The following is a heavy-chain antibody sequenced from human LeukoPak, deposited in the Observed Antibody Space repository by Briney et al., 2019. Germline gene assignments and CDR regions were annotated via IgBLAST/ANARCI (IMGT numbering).Heavy chain of an antibody. D-gene: IGHD3-22*01. CDR3: ARDRRYYYDSSGLPADY. J-gene: IGHJ4*02. V-gene: IGHV1-2*02. Sequence: GASVKVSCKASGYTFTGYYMHWVRQAPGRGLEWMGWINPNSGGTNYAQKFQGRVTMTRDTSISTAYMELSRLGSDDTAVYYCARDRRYYYDSSGLPADYWGQGTLVTVSS. CDR2: INPNSGGT. CDR1: GYTFTGYY.